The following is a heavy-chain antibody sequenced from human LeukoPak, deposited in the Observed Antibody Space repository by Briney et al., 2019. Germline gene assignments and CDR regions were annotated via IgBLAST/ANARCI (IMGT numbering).Heavy chain of an antibody. Sequence: GASVKVSCKASGYTFTSYGISWVRQAPGQGLAWMGWISAYNGNTNYAQKLQGRVTMTTDTSTSTAYMELRSLRSDDTAVYYCARDPWMQLHEKYYYYYGMDVWGQGTTVTVSS. CDR1: GYTFTSYG. CDR3: ARDPWMQLHEKYYYYYGMDV. V-gene: IGHV1-18*01. J-gene: IGHJ6*02. D-gene: IGHD5-18*01. CDR2: ISAYNGNT.